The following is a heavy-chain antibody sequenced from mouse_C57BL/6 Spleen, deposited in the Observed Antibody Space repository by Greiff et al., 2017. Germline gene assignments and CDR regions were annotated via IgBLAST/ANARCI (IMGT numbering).Heavy chain of an antibody. CDR2: ISSGSSTI. D-gene: IGHD1-1*01. V-gene: IGHV5-17*01. CDR3: ASPGDYYGSSYNAMDY. Sequence: EVKLMESGGGLVKPGGSLKLSCAASGFTFSDYGMHWVRQAPEKGLEWVAYISSGSSTIYYADTVKGRFTISRDNAKNTLFLQMTSLRSEDTAMYYCASPGDYYGSSYNAMDYWGQGTSVTVSS. J-gene: IGHJ4*01. CDR1: GFTFSDYG.